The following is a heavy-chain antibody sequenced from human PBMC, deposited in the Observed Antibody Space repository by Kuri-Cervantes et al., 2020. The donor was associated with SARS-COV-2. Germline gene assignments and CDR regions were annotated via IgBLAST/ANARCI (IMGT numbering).Heavy chain of an antibody. CDR1: GYTFTSYY. J-gene: IGHJ4*02. Sequence: ASVKVSCKASGYTFTSYYMHWVRQAPGQGLEWMGIINPSGGSTSYAQKFQGRVTMTRDTSTSTAYMELSSLRSEDTAVYYCASEQTMGASFDHWGQGTLVTVSS. V-gene: IGHV1-46*01. CDR2: INPSGGST. D-gene: IGHD1-26*01. CDR3: ASEQTMGASFDH.